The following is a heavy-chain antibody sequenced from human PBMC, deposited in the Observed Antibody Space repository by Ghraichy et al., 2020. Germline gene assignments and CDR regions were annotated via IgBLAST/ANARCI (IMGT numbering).Heavy chain of an antibody. CDR3: ASTLSSTGSYYYYGMDV. CDR2: IYTSGST. Sequence: SETLSLTCTVSGGSISSYYWSWIRQPAGKGLEWIGRIYTSGSTNYNPSLKSRVTMSVDTSKNQFSLKLSSVTAADTAVYYCASTLSSTGSYYYYGMDVWGQGTTVTVSS. D-gene: IGHD2-2*01. J-gene: IGHJ6*02. V-gene: IGHV4-4*07. CDR1: GGSISSYY.